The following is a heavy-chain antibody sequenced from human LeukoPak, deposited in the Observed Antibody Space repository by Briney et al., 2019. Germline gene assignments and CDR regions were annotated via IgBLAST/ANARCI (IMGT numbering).Heavy chain of an antibody. J-gene: IGHJ3*02. CDR1: GYTFTGYY. D-gene: IGHD6-19*01. V-gene: IGHV1-2*02. CDR2: INPNSGGT. Sequence: ASVKVSCKASGYTFTGYYIHWVRQAPGQGLEWMGWINPNSGGTNYAQKFQGRVTMTRDTSISTAYMDLSRLRSDDTAVYYCARAPIAVAGDDAFDIWGQGTMVTVSS. CDR3: ARAPIAVAGDDAFDI.